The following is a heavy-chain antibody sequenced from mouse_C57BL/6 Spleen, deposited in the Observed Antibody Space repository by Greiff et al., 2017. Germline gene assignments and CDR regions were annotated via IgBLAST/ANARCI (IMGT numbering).Heavy chain of an antibody. J-gene: IGHJ4*01. Sequence: VMLVESGPELVKPGASVKISCKASGYAFSSSWMNWVKQRPGKGLEWIGRIYPGDGDTNYNGKFKGKATLTADKSSSTAYMQLSSLTSEDSAVYFCARSTITTRAMDYWGQGTSVTVSS. CDR2: IYPGDGDT. V-gene: IGHV1-82*01. CDR1: GYAFSSSW. CDR3: ARSTITTRAMDY. D-gene: IGHD1-1*01.